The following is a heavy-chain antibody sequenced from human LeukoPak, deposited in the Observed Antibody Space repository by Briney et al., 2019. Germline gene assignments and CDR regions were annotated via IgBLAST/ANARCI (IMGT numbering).Heavy chain of an antibody. V-gene: IGHV4-30-4*08. D-gene: IGHD3-22*01. CDR1: GGSISSGDYY. CDR3: ARETYYESSGYYIIDY. CDR2: IYYSGST. J-gene: IGHJ4*02. Sequence: SETLSLTCTVSGGSISSGDYYWSWIRQPPGKGLEWLGYIYYSGSTYYNPALENRVIISVSKYKNQFSLKLSSVTAADTAVYYCARETYYESSGYYIIDYWGQGTLVTVSS.